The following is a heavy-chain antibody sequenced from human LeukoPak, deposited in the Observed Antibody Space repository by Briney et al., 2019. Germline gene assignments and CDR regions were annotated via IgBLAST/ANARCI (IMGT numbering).Heavy chain of an antibody. CDR1: GFTFSSYS. V-gene: IGHV3-21*01. D-gene: IGHD3-22*01. CDR3: ASIDYDSSGLDY. CDR2: ISSSSSYI. J-gene: IGHJ4*02. Sequence: GGSLRLSCAASGFTFSSYSMNWVRQAPGKGLEWVSSISSSSSYIYYADSVKGRFTISRDNAKNSLYLQMNSLRAEDTAVYYCASIDYDSSGLDYWGQGTLVTVSS.